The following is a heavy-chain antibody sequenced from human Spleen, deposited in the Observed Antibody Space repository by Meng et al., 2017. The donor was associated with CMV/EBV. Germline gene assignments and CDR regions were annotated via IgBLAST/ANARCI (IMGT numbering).Heavy chain of an antibody. CDR1: GGTFSSYA. Sequence: HVRLVQAGAEVKKPGSSVKVSCKASGGTFSSYAISWVRQAPGQWLEWMGGIIPIFGTANYAQKFQGRVTITADESTSTAYMELSSLRSEDTAVYYCARDPGYSGYDSLGFDYWGQGTLVTVSS. CDR2: IIPIFGTA. D-gene: IGHD5-12*01. V-gene: IGHV1-69*01. J-gene: IGHJ4*02. CDR3: ARDPGYSGYDSLGFDY.